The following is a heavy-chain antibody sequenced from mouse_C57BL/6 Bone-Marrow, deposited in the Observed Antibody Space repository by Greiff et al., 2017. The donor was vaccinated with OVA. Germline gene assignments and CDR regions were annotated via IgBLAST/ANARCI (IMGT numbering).Heavy chain of an antibody. CDR1: GFNIKDYY. CDR3: TTDYGSSYWYFDV. Sequence: VQLQQSGAELVRPGASVKLSCTASGFNIKDYYMHWVKQRPEQGLEWIGRIDPEDGDTEYAPKFQGKANMTADTSSNTAYLQLSSLTSEDTAVYYCTTDYGSSYWYFDVWGTGTTVTVSS. D-gene: IGHD1-1*01. CDR2: IDPEDGDT. V-gene: IGHV14-1*01. J-gene: IGHJ1*03.